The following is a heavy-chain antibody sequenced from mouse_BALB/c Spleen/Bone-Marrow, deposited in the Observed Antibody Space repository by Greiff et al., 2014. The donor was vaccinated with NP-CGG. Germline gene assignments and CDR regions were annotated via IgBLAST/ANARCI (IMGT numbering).Heavy chain of an antibody. CDR3: ASYRYAWYFDV. Sequence: EVQGVESGAELVKPGASVKLSCTASGFNIKDTYMHWVKQRPEQGLEWIGRIDPANGNTEYDPKFQGKATITADTSSNTAYLQLSSLTSEDTAVYYCASYRYAWYFDVWGAGTTVTVSS. V-gene: IGHV14-3*02. CDR1: GFNIKDTY. J-gene: IGHJ1*01. CDR2: IDPANGNT. D-gene: IGHD2-14*01.